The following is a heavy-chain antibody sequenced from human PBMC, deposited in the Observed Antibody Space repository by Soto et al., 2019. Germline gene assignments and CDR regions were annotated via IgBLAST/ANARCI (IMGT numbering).Heavy chain of an antibody. J-gene: IGHJ5*02. Sequence: QVQLQESGPGLVKPSQTLSLTCTVSGGSISSGGYYWSWIRQHPGKGLEWIGYIYYSGSTYYNPSLKSRVTISVDTSKNQFSLKLSSVTAADTAVYYCARDPSRSTIFSNWFDPWGQGTLVTVSS. D-gene: IGHD3-9*01. CDR3: ARDPSRSTIFSNWFDP. V-gene: IGHV4-31*03. CDR1: GGSISSGGYY. CDR2: IYYSGST.